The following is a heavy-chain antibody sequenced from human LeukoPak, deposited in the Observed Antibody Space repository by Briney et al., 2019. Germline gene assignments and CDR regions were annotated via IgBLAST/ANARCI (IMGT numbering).Heavy chain of an antibody. CDR3: AKLACDSSGCPI. D-gene: IGHD3-22*01. V-gene: IGHV3-23*01. Sequence: GGSLRLSCTASGFTFSSYALSWVRQAPGKGLEWVSTINGSGGSTYYADSVKGRFTISRDNSKNTLYLQMNSLRAEDTAVYYCAKLACDSSGCPIWGQGTMVTVSS. CDR1: GFTFSSYA. CDR2: INGSGGST. J-gene: IGHJ3*02.